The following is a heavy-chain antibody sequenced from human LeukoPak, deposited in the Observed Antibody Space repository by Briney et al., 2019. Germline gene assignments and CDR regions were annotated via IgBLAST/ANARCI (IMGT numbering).Heavy chain of an antibody. CDR2: ISSSSSYI. CDR3: ARVPVATIHKNAFDI. D-gene: IGHD5-12*01. Sequence: GGSLRLSCAASGFTFRSYSMNWVRQAPGKGLEWVSSISSSSSYIYYADSVKGRFTISRDNAKNSLYLQTNSLRAEDTAVYYCARVPVATIHKNAFDIWGQGTMVTVSS. V-gene: IGHV3-21*01. CDR1: GFTFRSYS. J-gene: IGHJ3*02.